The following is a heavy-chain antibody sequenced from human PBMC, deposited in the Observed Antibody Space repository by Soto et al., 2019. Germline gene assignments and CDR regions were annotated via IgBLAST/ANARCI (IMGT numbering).Heavy chain of an antibody. CDR3: ARSPWSAPPSLIFDY. D-gene: IGHD3-3*01. CDR2: IIPIFGTA. CDR1: GGTFSSYA. V-gene: IGHV1-69*06. Sequence: ASVKVSCKASGGTFSSYAISWVRQAPGQGLEWMGGIIPIFGTANYAQKFQGRATITADKSTSTAYMELSSLRSEDTAVYYCARSPWSAPPSLIFDYWGQGTLVTVSS. J-gene: IGHJ4*02.